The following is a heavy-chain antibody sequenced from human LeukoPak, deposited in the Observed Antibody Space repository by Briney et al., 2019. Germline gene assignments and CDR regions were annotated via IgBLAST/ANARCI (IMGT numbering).Heavy chain of an antibody. V-gene: IGHV3-23*01. D-gene: IGHD2-2*01. Sequence: GGSLRLSCAASGFTFSSYAMSWVRQAPGKGLEWVSAISGSGSDTEYADSVKGRFTISRDNSKTTLYLQMSSLRVEDTAVYYCAKCSATCYANAFDIWGQGTMVTVSS. CDR3: AKCSATCYANAFDI. CDR2: ISGSGSDT. CDR1: GFTFSSYA. J-gene: IGHJ3*02.